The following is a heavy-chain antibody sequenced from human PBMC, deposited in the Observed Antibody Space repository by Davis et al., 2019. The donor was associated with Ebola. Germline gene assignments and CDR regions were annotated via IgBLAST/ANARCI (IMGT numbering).Heavy chain of an antibody. CDR2: VYAGDSET. V-gene: IGHV5-51*01. CDR3: ARQGYCNSTSCNNWFDP. Sequence: GGSLRLSCKGSGYSFTNYWIGWVRQMPGRGLEWMGIVYAGDSETIYSPSFQGQVTISVDKSISTAYLQWSSLKASDTAMYYCARQGYCNSTSCNNWFDPWGQGTLVTVSS. J-gene: IGHJ5*02. D-gene: IGHD2-2*01. CDR1: GYSFTNYW.